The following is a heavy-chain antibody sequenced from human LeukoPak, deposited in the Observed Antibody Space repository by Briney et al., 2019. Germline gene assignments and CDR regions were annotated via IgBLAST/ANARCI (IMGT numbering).Heavy chain of an antibody. J-gene: IGHJ3*02. D-gene: IGHD3-10*01. CDR3: AINRWATRISIDAFDI. CDR1: GFTFSSYA. Sequence: PGGSLRLSCAASGFTFSSYAMSWVRQAPGKGLEWVSSISCNGGSTYYAVSVQGRFTISRDNSKNTLYLQMNSLRVEDTAVYYCAINRWATRISIDAFDIWGQGTMVTVSS. V-gene: IGHV3-23*01. CDR2: ISCNGGST.